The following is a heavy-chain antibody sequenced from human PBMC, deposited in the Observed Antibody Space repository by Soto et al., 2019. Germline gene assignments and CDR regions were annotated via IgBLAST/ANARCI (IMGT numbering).Heavy chain of an antibody. Sequence: EVQLVESGGGLVQPGGSLRLSCAASGFTLSGRSMHWVRQAPGKGLVWVSGIDNAGTASTYADSVKGRFTSSRDNTKNMLYLQKHRLRVEDTAVYYCDRGWFGPDVWGKGATVTGYS. CDR2: IDNAGTAS. J-gene: IGHJ6*04. D-gene: IGHD3-10*01. CDR1: GFTLSGRS. V-gene: IGHV3-74*01. CDR3: DRGWFGPDV.